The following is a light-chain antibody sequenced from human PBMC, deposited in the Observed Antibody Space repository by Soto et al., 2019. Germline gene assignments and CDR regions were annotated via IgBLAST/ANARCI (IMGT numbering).Light chain of an antibody. CDR2: GAS. Sequence: EIVMTQSPATLSVSPGERATLSCRASQCVSSNLPWYQQKPGQAPRLLIYGASTRATGIPARFSGSGSGTEFTITISSRQSEDFAVYYCQQYNNWPPWTFGQGTKVEIK. V-gene: IGKV3-15*01. CDR3: QQYNNWPPWT. CDR1: QCVSSN. J-gene: IGKJ1*01.